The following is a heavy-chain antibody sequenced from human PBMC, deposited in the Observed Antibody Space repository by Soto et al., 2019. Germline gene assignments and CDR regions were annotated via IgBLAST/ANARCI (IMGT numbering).Heavy chain of an antibody. J-gene: IGHJ6*02. V-gene: IGHV3-48*02. CDR3: ARGGFCTNGVCYPPYYYYYGMDV. CDR1: GFTFSSYS. CDR2: ISSSSSTI. D-gene: IGHD2-8*01. Sequence: PGGSLRLSCAASGFTFSSYSMNWVRQAPGKGLEWVSYISSSSSTIYYADSVKGRFTISRGNAKNSLYLQMNSLRDEDTAVYYCARGGFCTNGVCYPPYYYYYGMDVWGQGTTVTVSS.